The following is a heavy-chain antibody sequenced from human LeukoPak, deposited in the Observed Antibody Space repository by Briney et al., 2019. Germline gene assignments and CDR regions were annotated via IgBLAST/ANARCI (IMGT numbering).Heavy chain of an antibody. J-gene: IGHJ4*02. Sequence: GGSLRLSCAASGFTFSSYAMHWVRQAPGKGLEYVSAISSNGGSTYYANSVKGRFTISRDNSKNTLYLQMGSLRAEDMAVYYCAREKYYYESSGYDYWGEGTLVTVS. CDR1: GFTFSSYA. CDR3: AREKYYYESSGYDY. D-gene: IGHD3-22*01. CDR2: ISSNGGST. V-gene: IGHV3-64*01.